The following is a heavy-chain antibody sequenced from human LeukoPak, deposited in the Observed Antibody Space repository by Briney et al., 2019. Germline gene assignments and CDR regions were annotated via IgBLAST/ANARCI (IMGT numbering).Heavy chain of an antibody. J-gene: IGHJ4*02. CDR2: IPSGGDYI. Sequence: GGSLRLSCAASGFTFNTFNMNWVRQAPGKGLEWVSSIPSGGDYIYYADSVKGRFTTSRDNAKNSLSLQLNSLRVEDTAVYYCARGHYDVLAASYKWTPDYWGQGTLVTVSS. CDR3: ARGHYDVLAASYKWTPDY. CDR1: GFTFNTFN. D-gene: IGHD3-9*01. V-gene: IGHV3-21*01.